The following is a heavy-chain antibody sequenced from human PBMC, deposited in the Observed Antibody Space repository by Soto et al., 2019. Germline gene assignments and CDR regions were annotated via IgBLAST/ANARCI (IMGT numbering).Heavy chain of an antibody. Sequence: QVQLQESGPGLVKPSETLSLTCTVSSDSIAGENWWSWVRQPPGMGLEWIGEIFHTGGTNYNPSLKGRVTMEVDKSKNQFSLQLISATAADTAGYYCARVFSSGSGWMYYFDFWGQGTLVSVSS. V-gene: IGHV4-4*02. CDR3: ARVFSSGSGWMYYFDF. J-gene: IGHJ4*02. CDR1: SDSIAGENW. CDR2: IFHTGGT. D-gene: IGHD6-25*01.